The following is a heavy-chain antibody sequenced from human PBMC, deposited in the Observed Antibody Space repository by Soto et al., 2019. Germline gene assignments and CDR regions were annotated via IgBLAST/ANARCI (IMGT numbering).Heavy chain of an antibody. CDR2: IYSSGST. J-gene: IGHJ4*02. CDR1: GGSISGYY. V-gene: IGHV4-59*08. Sequence: SETLSLTCTVSGGSISGYYWSWIRQPPGKGLQWIGYIYSSGSTNYNPSLKSRVTISVDTSKNQFSLNLSSVTAADTAVYYCARQRRDFDYWGQGSLVT. CDR3: ARQRRDFDY.